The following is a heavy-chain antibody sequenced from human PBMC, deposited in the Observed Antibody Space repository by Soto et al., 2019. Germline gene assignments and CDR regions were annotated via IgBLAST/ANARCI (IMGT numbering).Heavy chain of an antibody. V-gene: IGHV4-59*01. CDR1: GGSISSYY. J-gene: IGHJ4*02. D-gene: IGHD3-22*01. Sequence: SETLSLTCTVSGGSISSYYWSWIRQPPGKGLEWIGYIYYSGSTNYNPSPKSRVTISVDTSKNQFSLKLSSVTAADTAVYYCARESGDYYDSSGFVDYWGQGTLVTVSS. CDR3: ARESGDYYDSSGFVDY. CDR2: IYYSGST.